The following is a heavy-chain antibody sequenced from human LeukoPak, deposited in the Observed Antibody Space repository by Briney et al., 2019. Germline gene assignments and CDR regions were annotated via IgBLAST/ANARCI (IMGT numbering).Heavy chain of an antibody. V-gene: IGHV3-43*02. CDR3: TKDGRDGYSPFDY. D-gene: IGHD5-24*01. J-gene: IGHJ4*02. CDR2: ISGDGGST. CDR1: GFTLDDYA. Sequence: GGSLRLSCAASGFTLDDYAMHSVRQAPGKGLEWVSLISGDGGSTYYADSVKGRFTISRDNSKNSLYLQMNSLRTEDTALYYCTKDGRDGYSPFDYWGQGTLVTVSS.